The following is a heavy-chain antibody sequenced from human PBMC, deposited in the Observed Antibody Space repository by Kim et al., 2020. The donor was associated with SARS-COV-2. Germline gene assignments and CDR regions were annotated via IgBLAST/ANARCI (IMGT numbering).Heavy chain of an antibody. CDR3: ARAAVVQGQFDY. V-gene: IGHV1-18*01. D-gene: IGHD2-21*01. J-gene: IGHJ4*02. Sequence: NYAQKLQGRVTMTTDTSTSTAYMELRSLRSDDTAVYYCARAAVVQGQFDYWGQGTLVTVSS.